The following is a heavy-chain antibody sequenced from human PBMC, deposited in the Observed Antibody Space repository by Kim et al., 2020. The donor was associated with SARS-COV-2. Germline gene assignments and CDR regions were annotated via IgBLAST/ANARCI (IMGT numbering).Heavy chain of an antibody. CDR3: ARGYSGYDYY. CDR2: IKQDGSDK. V-gene: IGHV3-7*03. D-gene: IGHD5-12*01. J-gene: IGHJ4*02. CDR1: GFTFSNYW. Sequence: GGSLRLSCAASGFTFSNYWMSWVRQAPGKGLEWVANIKQDGSDKYYMDSVKGRFTISRDNAKNSLYLQMSSLRVEDTAVYYCARGYSGYDYYWGQGTLITVSS.